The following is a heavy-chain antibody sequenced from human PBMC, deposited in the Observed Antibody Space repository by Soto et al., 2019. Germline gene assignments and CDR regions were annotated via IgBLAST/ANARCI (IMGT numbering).Heavy chain of an antibody. J-gene: IGHJ4*02. Sequence: GGSLRLSCVASGITFGSRAMSWVRQAPGEGLEWVSTITDTGGDAKYADSVRGRFTISRDNVENSLYLQMNSLRGEDSAVYFCARDRGYSSYDYWGLGTLVTVSS. D-gene: IGHD5-18*01. V-gene: IGHV3-23*01. CDR3: ARDRGYSSYDY. CDR1: GITFGSRA. CDR2: ITDTGGDA.